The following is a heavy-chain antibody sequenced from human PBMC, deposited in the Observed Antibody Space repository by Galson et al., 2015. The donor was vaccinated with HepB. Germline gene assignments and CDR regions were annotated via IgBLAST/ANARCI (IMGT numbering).Heavy chain of an antibody. J-gene: IGHJ1*01. V-gene: IGHV3-33*01. Sequence: LRLSCAASGFTFSSYGMHWVRQAPGKGLEWVAVIWYDGSNKYYADSVKGRITISRDNSKNTLYLQMNSLRAEDTAVYYCAREGPSGYYDSSGLEYFQHWGQGTLVTVSS. CDR2: IWYDGSNK. CDR1: GFTFSSYG. CDR3: AREGPSGYYDSSGLEYFQH. D-gene: IGHD3-22*01.